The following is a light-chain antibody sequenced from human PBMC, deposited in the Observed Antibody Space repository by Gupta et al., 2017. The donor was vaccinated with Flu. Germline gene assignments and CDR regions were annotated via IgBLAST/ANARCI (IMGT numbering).Light chain of an antibody. CDR1: QSLLHSNGYNY. Sequence: DIVMTQSPFSLPVTPGEPASISCRSSQSLLHSNGYNYLDWYLQKPGQSPQLLIYLGSNRASGVPDRFSGSGSGTDFTLKISRVEAEDVRVYYCMQALQTPRFGPGTKVDIK. CDR2: LGS. V-gene: IGKV2-28*01. CDR3: MQALQTPR. J-gene: IGKJ3*01.